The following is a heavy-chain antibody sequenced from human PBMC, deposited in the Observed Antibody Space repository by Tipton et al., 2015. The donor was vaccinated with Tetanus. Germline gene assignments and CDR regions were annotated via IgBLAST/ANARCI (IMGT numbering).Heavy chain of an antibody. J-gene: IGHJ5*01. D-gene: IGHD2-8*01. CDR1: GGSFGHYY. Sequence: TLSLTCVVYGGSFGHYYWTWIRQPPGKGPEWIGEINHDGRTTHTSSLKSRVTILVDTSKKQFSLKVTSVTAADTAVYYCARGLGSMLAPGGSIDSWGQGTLVTVSS. CDR3: ARGLGSMLAPGGSIDS. V-gene: IGHV4-34*01. CDR2: INHDGRT.